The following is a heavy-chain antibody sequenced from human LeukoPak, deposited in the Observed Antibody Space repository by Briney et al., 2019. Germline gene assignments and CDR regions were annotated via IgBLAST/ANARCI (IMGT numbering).Heavy chain of an antibody. CDR3: SKDPNGDYVGAFDM. V-gene: IGHV3-23*01. D-gene: IGHD4-17*01. J-gene: IGHJ3*02. CDR1: GFTFSSYA. CDR2: ITGSGRGT. Sequence: GGSLRLSCAASGFTFSSYAMSWVRQAPGKGVEWVSSITGSGRGTYYADSAKGRFSVSRDNSQNTVFLHINSLRADDTALYYCSKDPNGDYVGAFDMWGPGTMVTVSS.